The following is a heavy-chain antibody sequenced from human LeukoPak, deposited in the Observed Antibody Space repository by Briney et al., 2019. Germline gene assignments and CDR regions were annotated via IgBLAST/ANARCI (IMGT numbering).Heavy chain of an antibody. V-gene: IGHV3-23*01. J-gene: IGHJ4*02. Sequence: PGETLRLSCAASGFTFGSFAMTWVRQRPGKGLEWVSSISSSGSTTHYAPSVRGRFTISRDNSKNTVYLQMNSLRAEDTAVYYCARASIPRGDWGQGTLVTVSS. D-gene: IGHD2-21*01. CDR2: ISSSGSTT. CDR1: GFTFGSFA. CDR3: ARASIPRGD.